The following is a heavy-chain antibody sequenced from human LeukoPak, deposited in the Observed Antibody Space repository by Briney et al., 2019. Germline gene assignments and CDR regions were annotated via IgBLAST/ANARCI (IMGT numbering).Heavy chain of an antibody. CDR1: GFTFSSYA. CDR2: ISGSGSST. V-gene: IGHV3-23*01. J-gene: IGHJ4*02. Sequence: GGSLRLSCAASGFTFSSYAMSWVRQAPGKGLEWVSAISGSGSSTYYADSVKGRFTISRDNSKNTLYLQMNSLRAGDTAVYYCANLDSSGWYYFDYWGQGTLVTVSS. CDR3: ANLDSSGWYYFDY. D-gene: IGHD6-19*01.